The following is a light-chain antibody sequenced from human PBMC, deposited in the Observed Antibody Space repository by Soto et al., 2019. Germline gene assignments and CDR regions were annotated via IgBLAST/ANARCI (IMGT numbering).Light chain of an antibody. CDR3: CSYARSSTYV. CDR2: EGS. J-gene: IGLJ1*01. Sequence: QSALTQPASVPGSPGQSITISCTGTSSDVGTYNLVSWYQQHPGKAPKLMIFEGSKRPSGVSNRFSGSKSGNTASLTISGLQAEDEADYYCCSYARSSTYVFGTGTKLTVL. CDR1: SSDVGTYNL. V-gene: IGLV2-23*01.